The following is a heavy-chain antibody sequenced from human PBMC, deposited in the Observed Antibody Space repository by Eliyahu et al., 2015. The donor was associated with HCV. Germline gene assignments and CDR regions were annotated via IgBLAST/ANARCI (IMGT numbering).Heavy chain of an antibody. CDR2: INPGGTST. CDR1: GYTFTRYY. D-gene: IGHD4-23*01. Sequence: QVQLVQSGAEVQKPGASVKVSCKASGYTFTRYYMHWVRQAPGQGLEWMGVINPGGTSTSYAQKFQGRVTMTRDTSTSTVYMELSSLRSEDTAIYSCARDDGNYAGSYWGQGTLVTVSS. CDR3: ARDDGNYAGSY. V-gene: IGHV1-46*01. J-gene: IGHJ4*02.